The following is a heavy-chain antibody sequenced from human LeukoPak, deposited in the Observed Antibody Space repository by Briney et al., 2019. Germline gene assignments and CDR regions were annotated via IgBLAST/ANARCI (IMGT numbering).Heavy chain of an antibody. Sequence: GGSLRLSCAASGFTFSSYGMHWVRQAPGKGLEWVAVISYDGSNKYYADSVKGRFTISRDNSKNTLYLQMNSLRAEDTAVYYCAKVAVEYYYGSGSFDYWGQGTLVTVSS. J-gene: IGHJ4*02. V-gene: IGHV3-30*18. CDR2: ISYDGSNK. D-gene: IGHD3-10*01. CDR1: GFTFSSYG. CDR3: AKVAVEYYYGSGSFDY.